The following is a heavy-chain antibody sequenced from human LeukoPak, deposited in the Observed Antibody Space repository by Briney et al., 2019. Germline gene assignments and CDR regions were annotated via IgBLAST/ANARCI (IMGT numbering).Heavy chain of an antibody. V-gene: IGHV5-51*01. D-gene: IGHD3-9*01. Sequence: GESLKISCKGSGYSFTSYWIGWVRQMPGKGLEWMGIIYPGDSDTRYSPSFQGQVTISADKSISTAYLQWSSLKASDTAMYYCARGTRYFDWRHDAFDIWGQGTMVTVSS. CDR1: GYSFTSYW. CDR3: ARGTRYFDWRHDAFDI. CDR2: IYPGDSDT. J-gene: IGHJ3*02.